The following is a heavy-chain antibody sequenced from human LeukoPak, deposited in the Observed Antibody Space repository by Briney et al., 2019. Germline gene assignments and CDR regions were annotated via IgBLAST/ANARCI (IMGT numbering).Heavy chain of an antibody. CDR3: AKGRYYYDSSGYFAFDI. CDR1: GFTVSSNY. J-gene: IGHJ3*02. D-gene: IGHD3-22*01. Sequence: PGGSLRLSCADSGFTVSSNYMSWVRQAPGKGLEWISVIYSGGTTYYGDSVKGRFTISRDNSKNTLYLQMNSLRPEDTAVYYCAKGRYYYDSSGYFAFDIWGQGTMVTVSS. V-gene: IGHV3-66*01. CDR2: IYSGGTT.